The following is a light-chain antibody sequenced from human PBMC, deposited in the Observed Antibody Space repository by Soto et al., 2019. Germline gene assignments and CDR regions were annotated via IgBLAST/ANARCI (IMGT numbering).Light chain of an antibody. J-gene: IGLJ1*01. Sequence: QSVLTQPASVYGSPGQSITISCTGTSSEDGGYNYVSWYQQHPGKAPKLMIYDDNNRPSGVSNSYSASKSGNTASQTNYGLQAEDEADYYCSSYTSSSTFYVFGTGTKVTVL. V-gene: IGLV2-14*01. CDR2: DDN. CDR1: SSEDGGYNY. CDR3: SSYTSSSTFYV.